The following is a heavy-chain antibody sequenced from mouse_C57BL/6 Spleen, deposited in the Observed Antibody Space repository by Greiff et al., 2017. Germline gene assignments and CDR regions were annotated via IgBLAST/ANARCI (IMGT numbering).Heavy chain of an antibody. CDR1: GYSFTGYY. CDR3: ARGGLYYDYDDGFAY. D-gene: IGHD2-4*01. V-gene: IGHV1-42*01. Sequence: VQLKESGPELVKPGASVKISCKASGYSFTGYYMNWVKQSPEKSLEWIGEINPSTGGTTYNQKFKAKATLTVDKSSSTAYMQLKSLPSEDSAVXYCARGGLYYDYDDGFAYWGQGTLVTVSA. CDR2: INPSTGGT. J-gene: IGHJ3*01.